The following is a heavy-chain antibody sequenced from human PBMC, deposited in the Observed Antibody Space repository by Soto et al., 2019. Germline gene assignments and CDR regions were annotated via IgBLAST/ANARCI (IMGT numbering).Heavy chain of an antibody. CDR1: GGTFSSYA. J-gene: IGHJ4*02. CDR3: ARESRYCSGGSCYFLPGIDY. Sequence: QVQLVQSGAEVKKPGSSVKVSCQASGGTFSSYAISWVRQAPGQGLEWMGGIIPICGTANYAQKFQGRVTITADESTSTAYMELSSLRSEDTAVYYCARESRYCSGGSCYFLPGIDYWGQGTLVTVSS. D-gene: IGHD2-15*01. CDR2: IIPICGTA. V-gene: IGHV1-69*12.